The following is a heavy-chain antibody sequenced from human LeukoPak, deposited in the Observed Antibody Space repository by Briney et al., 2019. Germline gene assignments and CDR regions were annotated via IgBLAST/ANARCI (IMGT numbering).Heavy chain of an antibody. CDR1: GFTFSSYA. CDR2: ISASGGST. D-gene: IGHD1-26*01. CDR3: AERTGSYSGY. J-gene: IGHJ4*02. Sequence: QPGGSLRLSCAASGFTFSSYAMSWVRQAPGKGLEWVSGISASGGSTYYADSVKGRFTISRDNSKNTLYLQMNSLRAEDTAVYYCAERTGSYSGYWGQGTLVTVSS. V-gene: IGHV3-23*01.